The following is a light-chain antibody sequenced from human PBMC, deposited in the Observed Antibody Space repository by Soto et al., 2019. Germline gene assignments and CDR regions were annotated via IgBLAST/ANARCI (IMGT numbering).Light chain of an antibody. J-gene: IGKJ5*01. Sequence: IVRPQSPATLSVSPGERVTLSCRASQNIDINLVWYQQKPGQAPRLLIFRASTRATGIPARFSGSGSGTEFTLTISSLQSEDFAIYYCQQYHRWPPITFGQGTRLEIK. CDR2: RAS. CDR1: QNIDIN. CDR3: QQYHRWPPIT. V-gene: IGKV3-15*01.